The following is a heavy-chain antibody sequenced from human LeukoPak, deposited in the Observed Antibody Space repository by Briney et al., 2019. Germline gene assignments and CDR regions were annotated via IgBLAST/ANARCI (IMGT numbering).Heavy chain of an antibody. D-gene: IGHD1-26*01. V-gene: IGHV3-23*01. CDR2: ITGSGGYT. Sequence: GRSLRLSCTASGFTSANCAVSWVRQAPGEGLEWVSAITGSGGYTYYADSVKGRFTISRDDSKNTLYLQMNSLRAEDTAVYYCAKENSGKYPDYWGQGTLVTVSS. CDR3: AKENSGKYPDY. J-gene: IGHJ4*02. CDR1: GFTSANCA.